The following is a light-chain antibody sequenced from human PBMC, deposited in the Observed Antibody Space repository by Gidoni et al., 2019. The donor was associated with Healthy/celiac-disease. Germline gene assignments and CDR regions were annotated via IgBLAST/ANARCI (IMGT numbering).Light chain of an antibody. V-gene: IGKV1-39*01. Sequence: DIQMTQSPSSLSASVGDRVTITCRASQSISSYLNWYQQKPWKAPKLLIYAASSLQSGVPSRFSGSGSGTDFTLTISSLQPEDFATYYCQQSYSTPPGYTFGQGTKLEIK. CDR2: AAS. CDR3: QQSYSTPPGYT. CDR1: QSISSY. J-gene: IGKJ2*01.